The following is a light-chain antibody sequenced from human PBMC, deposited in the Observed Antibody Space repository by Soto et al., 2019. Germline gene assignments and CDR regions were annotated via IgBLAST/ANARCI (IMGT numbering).Light chain of an antibody. J-gene: IGKJ4*01. CDR2: DAS. Sequence: EIVLTQSPGTLSLSPGERATLSCRASQTVSSNYLAWCQQRPGQAPRLLIYDASNRATGIPARFSGSGSGTDFTLTISGLEPEDFAVYYCQQRKYWPPLTFGGGTKVDIK. CDR3: QQRKYWPPLT. V-gene: IGKV3-11*01. CDR1: QTVSSNY.